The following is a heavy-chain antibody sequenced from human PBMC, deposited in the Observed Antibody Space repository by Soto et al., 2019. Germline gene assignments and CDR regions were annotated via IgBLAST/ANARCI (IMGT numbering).Heavy chain of an antibody. V-gene: IGHV3-33*01. D-gene: IGHD3-3*01. J-gene: IGHJ4*02. CDR3: ARDRAHYDFWRGYYGLPADY. CDR2: IWYDGINK. CDR1: GFTFRSYG. Sequence: PGGSLRLSCAASGFTFRSYGMHWVRQAPGKGLEWVAVIWYDGINKYYADSVKGRFTISRDNSKNTLYLQMNSLRAEDTAVYYCARDRAHYDFWRGYYGLPADYWGQGTLVTVSS.